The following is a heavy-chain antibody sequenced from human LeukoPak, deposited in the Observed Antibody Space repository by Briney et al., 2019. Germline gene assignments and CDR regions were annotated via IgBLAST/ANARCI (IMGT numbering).Heavy chain of an antibody. D-gene: IGHD1-26*01. J-gene: IGHJ4*02. V-gene: IGHV3-7*01. CDR1: GFTFSSYW. CDR2: IKQDGSEK. CDR3: ARGRVGGSYVY. Sequence: GGSLRLSCAAFGFTFSSYWMSWVRQAPGKGLEWVANIKQDGSEKYYVDSAKGRFTISRDNAKNSLYLQMNSLRAEDTAVYYCARGRVGGSYVYWGQGTLVTVSS.